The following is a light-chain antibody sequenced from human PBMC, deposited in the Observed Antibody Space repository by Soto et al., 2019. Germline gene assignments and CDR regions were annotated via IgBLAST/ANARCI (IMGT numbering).Light chain of an antibody. V-gene: IGLV3-21*01. CDR1: DIGSKG. J-gene: IGLJ2*01. CDR3: QVWDSGSSHVV. Sequence: SYEQTQPPSVSVAPGKTASISCGGNDIGSKGVHWYQQKPGQAPVLVIYSDTDLPPVIPERFSGSNSANLATLTISRVEAGDEADYYCQVWDSGSSHVVFGGVTKLTVL. CDR2: SDT.